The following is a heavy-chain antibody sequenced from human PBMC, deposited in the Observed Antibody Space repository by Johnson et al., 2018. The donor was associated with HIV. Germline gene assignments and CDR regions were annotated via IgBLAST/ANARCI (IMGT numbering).Heavy chain of an antibody. V-gene: IGHV3-66*01. CDR1: GFTVSSNY. Sequence: EVQLVESGGGVVQPGWSLRLSCAASGFTVSSNYMSWVRQAPGKGLEWVSVIYSGGSTYYADSVKGRFTISRDNSKNTLYLQMNSLRAEDTAVYYCARSGYGSGSTHDAFDIWGQGTMVTVSS. CDR3: ARSGYGSGSTHDAFDI. D-gene: IGHD3-10*01. J-gene: IGHJ3*02. CDR2: IYSGGST.